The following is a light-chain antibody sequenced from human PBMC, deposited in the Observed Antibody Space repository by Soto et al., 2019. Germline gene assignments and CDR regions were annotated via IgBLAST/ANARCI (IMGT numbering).Light chain of an antibody. CDR3: SSYTSRSTLV. J-gene: IGLJ1*01. Sequence: QSVLTQPASVSGSPGQSITISCTGTSSDVGGYNYVSWYQQHPGKAPKLMIYEVTTRPSGVSNRFPGSKSGNTASLTISGLQAEDEADYYCSSYTSRSTLVFGTGSKVTV. CDR1: SSDVGGYNY. V-gene: IGLV2-14*01. CDR2: EVT.